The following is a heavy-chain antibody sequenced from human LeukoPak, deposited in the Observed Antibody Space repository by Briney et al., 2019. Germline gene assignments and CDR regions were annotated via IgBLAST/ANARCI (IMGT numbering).Heavy chain of an antibody. J-gene: IGHJ4*02. D-gene: IGHD4-11*01. CDR1: DGSITNNNYS. Sequence: SETLSLACTVSDGSITNNNYSWGWIRQPPGRGLEWIGSIYYSGSTYYNPSLKSRVTISVDTSKNQFSLKLNSVTAADTAVYYCAREGTTITTWDSWGQGTLVTVSS. CDR2: IYYSGST. V-gene: IGHV4-39*01. CDR3: AREGTTITTWDS.